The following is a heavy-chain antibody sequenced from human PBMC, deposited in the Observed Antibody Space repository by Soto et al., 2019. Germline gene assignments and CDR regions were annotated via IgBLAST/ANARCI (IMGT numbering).Heavy chain of an antibody. CDR1: GGSISSSSYY. V-gene: IGHV4-39*01. Sequence: QLQLQESGPGLVKPSETLSLTCTVSGGSISSSSYYWGWIRQPPGKGLEWIGSVYYGGNTYHNPSLQSRVTMSVDTSKRPFSLKLSSVTAADTAVYYCASHFGQWLGRTHPYYFDSWGQGTLVTVSS. D-gene: IGHD6-19*01. J-gene: IGHJ4*02. CDR2: VYYGGNT. CDR3: ASHFGQWLGRTHPYYFDS.